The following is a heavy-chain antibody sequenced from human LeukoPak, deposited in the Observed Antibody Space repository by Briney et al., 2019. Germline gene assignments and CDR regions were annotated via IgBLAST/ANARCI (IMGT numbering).Heavy chain of an antibody. Sequence: SETLSLTCTVSGGSISSSSYYWGWIRQPPGKGLEWIGSIYYSGSTYYNPSLKSRVTISVDTSKNQFSLKLSSVTAADKAVYYCARRVQWGFGEFAVDAFDIWGQGTMVTVSS. CDR1: GGSISSSSYY. J-gene: IGHJ3*02. CDR2: IYYSGST. CDR3: ARRVQWGFGEFAVDAFDI. V-gene: IGHV4-39*01. D-gene: IGHD3-10*01.